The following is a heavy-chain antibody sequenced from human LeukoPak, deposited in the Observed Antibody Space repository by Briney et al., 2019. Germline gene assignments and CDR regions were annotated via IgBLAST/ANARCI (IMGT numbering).Heavy chain of an antibody. D-gene: IGHD3-22*01. J-gene: IGHJ3*02. CDR3: ARVVKGYYDSSGYYYESDHDAFDI. V-gene: IGHV3-7*01. CDR2: IKQDGSEK. CDR1: GFTFSSYA. Sequence: GGSLRLSCAASGFTFSSYAMSWVRQAPGKGLEWVANIKQDGSEKYYVDSVKGRFTISRDNAKNSLYLQMNSLRAEDTAVYYCARVVKGYYDSSGYYYESDHDAFDIWGQGTMVTVSS.